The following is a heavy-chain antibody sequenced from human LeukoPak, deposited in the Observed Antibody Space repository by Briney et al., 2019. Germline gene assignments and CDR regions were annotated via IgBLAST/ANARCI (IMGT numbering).Heavy chain of an antibody. Sequence: PGGSLRLSCAASGFTFSSYGMHWVRQAPGKGLEWVAVISYDGSNKYYADSVKGRFTISRDNSKNTLYLQMNSLRAEDTAVYYCAKQLGISPPLSDWGQGTLVTVSS. J-gene: IGHJ4*02. D-gene: IGHD7-27*01. CDR3: AKQLGISPPLSD. CDR2: ISYDGSNK. V-gene: IGHV3-30*18. CDR1: GFTFSSYG.